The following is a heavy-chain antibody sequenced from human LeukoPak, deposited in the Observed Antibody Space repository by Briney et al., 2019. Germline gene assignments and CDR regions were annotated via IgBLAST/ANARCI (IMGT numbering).Heavy chain of an antibody. Sequence: PSQTLSLTCAVSGGSISSDNWWSWVRQPPGKGLEWMGEIFHSGSTNYNPSLKRRVIISVDKSKNQFSLILSSVTAADTAVYYSARAPPYASGWSKGVLDYWGQGTLVSVSS. CDR1: GGSISSDNW. CDR3: ARAPPYASGWSKGVLDY. D-gene: IGHD6-19*01. J-gene: IGHJ4*02. V-gene: IGHV4-4*02. CDR2: IFHSGST.